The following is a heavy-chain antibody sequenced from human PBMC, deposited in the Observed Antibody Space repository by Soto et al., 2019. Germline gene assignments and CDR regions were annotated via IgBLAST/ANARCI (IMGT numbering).Heavy chain of an antibody. CDR3: ARDHTALVPADYYFDY. CDR1: GFTFSSYS. CDR2: ISSSSSTI. J-gene: IGHJ4*02. Sequence: GGSLRLSCAASGFTFSSYSMNWVRQAPGKGLEWVSYISSSSSTIYYADSVKGRFTISRDNAKNSLYLQMNSLRDEDTAGYYCARDHTALVPADYYFDYWGQGTLVTVSS. D-gene: IGHD2-2*01. V-gene: IGHV3-48*02.